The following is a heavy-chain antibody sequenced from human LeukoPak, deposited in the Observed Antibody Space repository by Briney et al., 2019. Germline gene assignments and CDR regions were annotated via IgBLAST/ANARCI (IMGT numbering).Heavy chain of an antibody. D-gene: IGHD4-11*01. CDR1: GFTFSSYW. J-gene: IGHJ6*03. Sequence: GGSLRLSCAASGFTFSSYWMSWVRQAPGKGLEWVANIKQDGSEKYYVDSVKGRFTISRDNAKNSLYLQMNSLRAEDTAVYYCARDPVLMTTVTTVSYYYMDVWGKGTTVTVSS. CDR3: ARDPVLMTTVTTVSYYYMDV. V-gene: IGHV3-7*01. CDR2: IKQDGSEK.